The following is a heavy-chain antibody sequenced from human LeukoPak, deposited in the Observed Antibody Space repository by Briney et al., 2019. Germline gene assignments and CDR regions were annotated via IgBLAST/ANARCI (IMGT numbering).Heavy chain of an antibody. CDR3: AKLRSNYINYDAFDI. J-gene: IGHJ3*02. V-gene: IGHV3-23*01. CDR1: GFTFSSYA. Sequence: EGSLRLSCAASGFTFSSYATSWVRQAPGKGLEWVSAISGSGGSTYYADSVKGRFTISRDNSKNTLYVQMKSLRAEDTAVYYCAKLRSNYINYDAFDIWGQGTMVTVSS. CDR2: ISGSGGST. D-gene: IGHD4-11*01.